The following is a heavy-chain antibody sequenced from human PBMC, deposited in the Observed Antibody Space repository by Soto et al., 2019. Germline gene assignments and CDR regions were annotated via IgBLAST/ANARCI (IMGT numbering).Heavy chain of an antibody. CDR2: ISGSGGST. V-gene: IGHV3-23*01. D-gene: IGHD3-22*01. CDR1: GFTFSSYA. Sequence: GGSLRLSCAASGFTFSSYAMSWVRQAPGKGLEWVSAISGSGGSTYYADSVKGRFTISRDNSKNTLYLQMNSLRAEDTAVYYCAKGGPYDSSGYYYFPLPFIEYWGQGTLVTVSS. CDR3: AKGGPYDSSGYYYFPLPFIEY. J-gene: IGHJ4*02.